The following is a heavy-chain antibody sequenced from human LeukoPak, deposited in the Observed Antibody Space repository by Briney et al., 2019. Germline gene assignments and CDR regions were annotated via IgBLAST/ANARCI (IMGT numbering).Heavy chain of an antibody. V-gene: IGHV4-39*01. CDR3: VSFDWLSQQFDY. CDR2: IYYSGST. CDR1: GGSFSSSSYY. J-gene: IGHJ4*02. D-gene: IGHD3-9*01. Sequence: SETLSLTCTVSGGSFSSSSYYWGWIRQPPGKGLQWIGSIYYSGSTYYNPSLKSRVTISVDTSKNQFSLKLSSVTAADTAVYYCVSFDWLSQQFDYWGQGTLVTVSS.